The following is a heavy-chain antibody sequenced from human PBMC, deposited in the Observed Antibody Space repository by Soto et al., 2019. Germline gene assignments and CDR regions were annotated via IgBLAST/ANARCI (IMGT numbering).Heavy chain of an antibody. J-gene: IGHJ4*02. Sequence: ASVKVSCKASGGTFSSYTISWVRQAPGQGLEWMGRIIPILGIANYAQKFQGRVTITADKSTSTAYMELSSLRSEDTAVYYCARDLRGDYDILTGPTDYWGQGNLVTVSS. CDR1: GGTFSSYT. V-gene: IGHV1-69*04. CDR2: IIPILGIA. CDR3: ARDLRGDYDILTGPTDY. D-gene: IGHD3-9*01.